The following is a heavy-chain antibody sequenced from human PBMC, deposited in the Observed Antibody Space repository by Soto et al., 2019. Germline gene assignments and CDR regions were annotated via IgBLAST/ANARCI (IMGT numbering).Heavy chain of an antibody. D-gene: IGHD3-10*01. Sequence: ASVKVSCKASGYTFTSYGISWVRQAPGQGLEWMGWISAYNGNTNYAQKLQGRVTMTTDTSTSTAYMELRSLRSDDTAVYYCARELGWITMVRGAYGMDVWGQGTTVTVSS. V-gene: IGHV1-18*01. CDR2: ISAYNGNT. CDR1: GYTFTSYG. CDR3: ARELGWITMVRGAYGMDV. J-gene: IGHJ6*02.